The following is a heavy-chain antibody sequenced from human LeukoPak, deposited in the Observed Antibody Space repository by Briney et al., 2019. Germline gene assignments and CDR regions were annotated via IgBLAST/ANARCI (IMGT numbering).Heavy chain of an antibody. CDR2: IYTSGST. CDR1: GGSISSSSYY. Sequence: SETLSLTCTVSGGSISSSSYYWSWIRQPAGKGLEWIGRIYTSGSTNYNPSLKSRVTMSVDTSKNQFSLELSSVTAADTAVYYCARGPAVPAARYYFDYWGQGTLVTVSS. CDR3: ARGPAVPAARYYFDY. V-gene: IGHV4-61*02. D-gene: IGHD2-2*01. J-gene: IGHJ4*02.